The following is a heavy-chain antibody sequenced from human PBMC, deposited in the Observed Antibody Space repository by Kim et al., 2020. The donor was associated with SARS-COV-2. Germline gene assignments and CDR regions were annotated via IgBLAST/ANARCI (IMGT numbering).Heavy chain of an antibody. D-gene: IGHD6-19*01. CDR3: ARDVAVAGPYYYYGMDV. CDR1: GFTFSSYS. Sequence: GGSLRLSCAASGFTFSSYSMNWVRQAPGKGLEWVSSISSSSSYIYYADSVKGRFTLSRDNAKNSLYLQMNSLRAEDTAVYYCARDVAVAGPYYYYGMDVWGQGTTVTVSS. V-gene: IGHV3-21*01. J-gene: IGHJ6*02. CDR2: ISSSSSYI.